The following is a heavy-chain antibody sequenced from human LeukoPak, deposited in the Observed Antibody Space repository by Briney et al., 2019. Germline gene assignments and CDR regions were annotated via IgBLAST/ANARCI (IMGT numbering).Heavy chain of an antibody. CDR3: ARTYYYDSSGYCDY. D-gene: IGHD3-22*01. CDR2: IYYSGGT. V-gene: IGHV4-59*08. CDR1: GGSISSYY. J-gene: IGHJ4*02. Sequence: PSETLSLTCTVSGGSISSYYWSWIRQPPGKGLEWIGYIYYSGGTNYNPSLKSRVTISVDTSKNQFSLKLSSVTAADTAVYYCARTYYYDSSGYCDYWGQGTLVTVSS.